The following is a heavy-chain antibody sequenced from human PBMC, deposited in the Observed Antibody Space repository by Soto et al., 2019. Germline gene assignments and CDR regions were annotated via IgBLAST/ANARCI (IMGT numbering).Heavy chain of an antibody. CDR3: AKVKGYSSRQHAFDI. V-gene: IGHV3-23*01. CDR1: GFTFSSYA. Sequence: PGGSLRLSCAASGFTFSSYAGSWVRQDPGKGLEWVSAISGSGGSTYYADSVKGRFTISRDNSKNTLYLQMNSLRAEDTAVYYCAKVKGYSSRQHAFDIWGQGTMVTVSS. CDR2: ISGSGGST. J-gene: IGHJ3*02. D-gene: IGHD6-13*01.